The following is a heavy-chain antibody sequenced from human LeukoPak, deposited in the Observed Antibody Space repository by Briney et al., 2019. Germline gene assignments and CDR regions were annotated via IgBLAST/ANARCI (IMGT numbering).Heavy chain of an antibody. V-gene: IGHV4-39*01. J-gene: IGHJ4*02. CDR3: ARLCSGGSCYYYFDY. CDR2: IYYSGST. CDR1: GGSISSSSYY. D-gene: IGHD2-15*01. Sequence: PSETLSLTCTVSGGSISSSSYYWGWIRQPPGKGLEWIGSIYYSGSTYYNPSLKSRVTISVDTSKNQFSLRLSSVTAADTAVYYCARLCSGGSCYYYFDYWGQETLVTVSS.